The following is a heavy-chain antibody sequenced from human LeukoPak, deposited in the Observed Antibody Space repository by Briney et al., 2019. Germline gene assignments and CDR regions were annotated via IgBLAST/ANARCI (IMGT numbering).Heavy chain of an antibody. V-gene: IGHV1-2*02. Sequence: ASVKVSCKASGYTFTSYDINWVRQATGQGLEWMGWMNPNSGGTNYAQKFQGRVTMTRDTSISTAYMELSRLRSDDTAVYYCAREGYGDYESLGDYWGQGTLVTVSS. CDR2: MNPNSGGT. J-gene: IGHJ4*02. CDR1: GYTFTSYD. D-gene: IGHD4-17*01. CDR3: AREGYGDYESLGDY.